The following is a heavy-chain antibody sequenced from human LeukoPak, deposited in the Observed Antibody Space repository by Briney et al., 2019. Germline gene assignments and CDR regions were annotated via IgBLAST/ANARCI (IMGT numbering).Heavy chain of an antibody. D-gene: IGHD1-1*01. Sequence: PGGSLRLSCAASGFTFSSYEMNWVRQAPGKGLEWVSYISSSGSTIYYADSVKGRFTISRDNARNSLYLQMNSLRAEDTAVYYYAGSSRYNWNDPGMIAFDIWGQGTMVTVSS. V-gene: IGHV3-48*03. CDR2: ISSSGSTI. CDR3: AGSSRYNWNDPGMIAFDI. CDR1: GFTFSSYE. J-gene: IGHJ3*02.